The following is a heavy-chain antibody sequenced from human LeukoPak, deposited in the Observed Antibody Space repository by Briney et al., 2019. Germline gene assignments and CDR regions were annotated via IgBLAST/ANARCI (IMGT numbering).Heavy chain of an antibody. CDR3: AKAEGSGIAVAGYYFDY. D-gene: IGHD6-19*01. J-gene: IGHJ4*02. Sequence: HPGGSLRLSCAASGFTFSSYAMSWVRQARGKGLEWVSAISGSGGSTYYADSVKGRFTISRDNTTHTLYLQMHSLRAEDTDVYYCAKAEGSGIAVAGYYFDYWGKGTMVTVSS. CDR2: ISGSGGST. CDR1: GFTFSSYA. V-gene: IGHV3-23*01.